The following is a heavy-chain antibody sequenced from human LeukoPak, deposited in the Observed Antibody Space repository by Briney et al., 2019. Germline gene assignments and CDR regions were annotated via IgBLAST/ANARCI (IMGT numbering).Heavy chain of an antibody. V-gene: IGHV3-30*04. CDR1: GFTFSSYA. CDR3: ARGGYDSEFDP. CDR2: ISYDGSNK. J-gene: IGHJ5*02. Sequence: GGSLRLSCAASGFTFSSYAMHWVRQAPGKGLEWVAVISYDGSNKYYADSVKGRFTISRDNAKNSLYLQMNSLRAEDTAVYYCARGGYDSEFDPWGQGTLVTVSS. D-gene: IGHD5-12*01.